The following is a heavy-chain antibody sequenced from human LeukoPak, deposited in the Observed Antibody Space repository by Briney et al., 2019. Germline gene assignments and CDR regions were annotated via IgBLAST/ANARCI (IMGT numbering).Heavy chain of an antibody. D-gene: IGHD3-22*01. Sequence: ASVKVSCKASGYTFTSHVMHWVRQAPGQGLEWLGIINPRDGSTSYTQKFQGRVTITRDTSTSTVYMELSSLRSEDSAVYYCARVKSYYYDTSDKDAFDIWGQGTMVTVSS. CDR2: INPRDGST. J-gene: IGHJ3*02. CDR3: ARVKSYYYDTSDKDAFDI. CDR1: GYTFTSHV. V-gene: IGHV1-46*01.